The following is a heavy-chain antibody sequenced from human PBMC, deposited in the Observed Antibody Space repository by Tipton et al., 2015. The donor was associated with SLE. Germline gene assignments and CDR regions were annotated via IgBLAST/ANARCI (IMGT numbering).Heavy chain of an antibody. J-gene: IGHJ5*02. CDR3: ARGPKYSSNWYTTWFDP. D-gene: IGHD6-13*01. CDR2: VYTRGST. Sequence: TLSLTCTVSGGSISSGSFFWTWLRQPAGSRLEWIGRVYTRGSTSYNPSLTSRVTISLDTSKNELSLGLNSVTAADTAVYFCARGPKYSSNWYTTWFDPWGQGTLVTVSS. V-gene: IGHV4-61*02. CDR1: GGSISSGSFF.